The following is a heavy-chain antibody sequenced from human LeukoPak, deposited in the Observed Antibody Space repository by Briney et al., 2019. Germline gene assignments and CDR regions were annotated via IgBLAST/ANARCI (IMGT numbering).Heavy chain of an antibody. CDR1: GFTFSTYA. Sequence: GGSLRLSCAASGFTFSTYAMSWVRQAPGKGLEWVSAISGGGASTYYADSVKVRFTISRDNSKNTLHLQMNSLRAEDTAVYYCAKGIVNWGKSYFDSWGQGTLVTVSS. CDR2: ISGGGAST. V-gene: IGHV3-23*01. J-gene: IGHJ4*02. CDR3: AKGIVNWGKSYFDS. D-gene: IGHD7-27*01.